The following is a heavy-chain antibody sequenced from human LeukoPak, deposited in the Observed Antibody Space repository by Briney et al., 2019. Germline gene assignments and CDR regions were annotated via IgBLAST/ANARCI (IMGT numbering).Heavy chain of an antibody. J-gene: IGHJ3*02. D-gene: IGHD3-9*01. CDR2: ISSSSSYI. CDR3: ANEGYYDILTGYFDYAFDI. V-gene: IGHV3-21*01. Sequence: GGSLRLSCAASGFTFSSYSMNWVRQAPGKGLEWVSSISSSSSYIYYADSVKGRFTISRDNAKNSLYLQMNSLRAEDTAVYYCANEGYYDILTGYFDYAFDIWGQGTMVTASS. CDR1: GFTFSSYS.